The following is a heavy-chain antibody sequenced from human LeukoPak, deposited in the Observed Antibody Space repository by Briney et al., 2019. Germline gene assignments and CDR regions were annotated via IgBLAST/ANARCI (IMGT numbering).Heavy chain of an antibody. CDR1: GFTFSSYE. J-gene: IGHJ6*02. Sequence: GGSLRLPCAASGFTFSSYEMNWVRQAPGKGLEWVSYISSSGSTIYYADSVKGQFTISRDNAKNSLYLQMNSLRAEDTAVYYCARARPGYYDFWSGYQKYYYYGMDVWGQGTTVTVSS. D-gene: IGHD3-3*01. V-gene: IGHV3-48*03. CDR3: ARARPGYYDFWSGYQKYYYYGMDV. CDR2: ISSSGSTI.